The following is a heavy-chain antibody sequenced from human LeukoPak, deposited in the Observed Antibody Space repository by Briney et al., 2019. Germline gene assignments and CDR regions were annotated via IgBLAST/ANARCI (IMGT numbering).Heavy chain of an antibody. D-gene: IGHD6-13*01. CDR1: GGSISSGGYY. Sequence: SSETLSLTCTVSGGSISSGGYYWSWIRQHPGKGLEWIGFIYYSGSTYYNPSLKSRVTISIDTSKNRFSPKLSSVTAADTAVYYCARATGGAAAADFDPWGQGTLVTVSS. J-gene: IGHJ5*02. CDR2: IYYSGST. CDR3: ARATGGAAAADFDP. V-gene: IGHV4-31*03.